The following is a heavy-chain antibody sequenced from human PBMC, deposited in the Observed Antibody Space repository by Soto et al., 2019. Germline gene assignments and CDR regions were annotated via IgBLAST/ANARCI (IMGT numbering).Heavy chain of an antibody. J-gene: IGHJ6*03. CDR1: GFTFDDYA. D-gene: IGHD2-15*01. CDR2: ISWNSGDI. V-gene: IGHV3-9*01. Sequence: EVQLVESGGGLVQPGRSLRLSCAATGFTFDDYAMHWVRQAPGKGLEWVSSISWNSGDICYAGSVKGRFTISRDNSKNSLHLQRTLLRSEDTALYSCAKGNSAYYYYYMAVWGTGTTVTGSS. CDR3: AKGNSAYYYYYMAV.